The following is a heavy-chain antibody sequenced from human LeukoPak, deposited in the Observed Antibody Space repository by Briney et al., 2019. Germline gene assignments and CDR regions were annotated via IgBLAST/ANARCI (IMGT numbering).Heavy chain of an antibody. V-gene: IGHV1-8*01. D-gene: IGHD3-10*01. J-gene: IGHJ5*02. CDR2: MNPNTGNT. CDR1: GFPFTRYD. Sequence: ASVKVSCKASGFPFTRYDINWVRQTSAQGPEWMGWMNPNTGNTGYAQKFQGRVTMTRDTSTSTAYMELRDLRSEDTAVYYCVRDGEGVAISVNYWFDPWGQGTLVTVSS. CDR3: VRDGEGVAISVNYWFDP.